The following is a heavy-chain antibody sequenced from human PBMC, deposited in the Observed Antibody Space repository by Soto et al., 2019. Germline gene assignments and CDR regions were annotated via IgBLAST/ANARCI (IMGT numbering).Heavy chain of an antibody. J-gene: IGHJ4*02. CDR3: ARPPYTGCINAVCYPLDY. D-gene: IGHD2-8*01. V-gene: IGHV1-46*01. CDR2: INPSGGST. CDR1: GYTFTSYY. Sequence: QVQLVQSGAEVKKPGASVKISCKASGYTFTSYYMHWVRQAPGQGLEWMVIINPSGGSTNYAQKLQGRVTMTTDTSTSTVYMDLNSLRYEDTAVYYCARPPYTGCINAVCYPLDYWGQGTLVTVSS.